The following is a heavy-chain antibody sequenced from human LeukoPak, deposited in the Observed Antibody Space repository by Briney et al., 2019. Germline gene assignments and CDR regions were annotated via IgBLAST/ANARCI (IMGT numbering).Heavy chain of an antibody. V-gene: IGHV1-2*02. CDR3: ARGPDVVVVVGATTEEDY. CDR2: INPNSGGT. D-gene: IGHD2-15*01. J-gene: IGHJ4*02. Sequence: ASVKVSCKASGYTFTGYYMHWVRQAPGQGLEWMGWINPNSGGTNYAQKFQGRVTMTRDTSISTAYMELSRLRSDDTAVYYCARGPDVVVVVGATTEEDYWGQGTLVTVSS. CDR1: GYTFTGYY.